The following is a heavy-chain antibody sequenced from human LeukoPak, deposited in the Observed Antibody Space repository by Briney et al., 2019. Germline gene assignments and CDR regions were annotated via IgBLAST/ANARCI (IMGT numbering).Heavy chain of an antibody. D-gene: IGHD3-3*01. J-gene: IGHJ5*02. CDR1: GFTFSSYA. CDR3: AKDGVDFWSGYTNWFDP. CDR2: ISGSGGST. Sequence: GGSLRLSCAASGFTFSSYAMSWVRQAPGKGLEWVSAISGSGGSTYYADSVKGRFTISRDNSKNTPYLQMNSLRAEDTAVYYCAKDGVDFWSGYTNWFDPWGQGTLVTVSS. V-gene: IGHV3-23*01.